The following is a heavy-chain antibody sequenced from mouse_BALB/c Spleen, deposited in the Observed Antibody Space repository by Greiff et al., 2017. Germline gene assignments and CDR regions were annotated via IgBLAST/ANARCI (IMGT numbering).Heavy chain of an antibody. V-gene: IGHV3-2*02. CDR3: ARSKYGNPWFAY. J-gene: IGHJ3*01. D-gene: IGHD2-10*02. Sequence: VQLKESGPGLVKPSQSLSLTCTVTGYSITSDYAWNWIRQFPGNKLEWMGYISYSGSTSYNPSLKSRISITRDTSKNQFFLQLNSVTTEDTATYYCARSKYGNPWFAYWGQGTLGTVSA. CDR2: ISYSGST. CDR1: GYSITSDYA.